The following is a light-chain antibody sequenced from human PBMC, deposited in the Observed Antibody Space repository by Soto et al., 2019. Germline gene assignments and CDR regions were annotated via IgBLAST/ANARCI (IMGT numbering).Light chain of an antibody. CDR2: DVT. V-gene: IGLV2-11*01. CDR3: CSFAGSYSYV. CDR1: SSDVGRYDY. J-gene: IGLJ1*01. Sequence: QSVLRHPRSVSASPGHLVTISCTGTSSDVGRYDYVSWYQQHPGKAPKLIVYDVTERPSGVPDRFSGSKSGNTASLTISGLQAEDEADYSCCSFAGSYSYVFGTGTKVTVL.